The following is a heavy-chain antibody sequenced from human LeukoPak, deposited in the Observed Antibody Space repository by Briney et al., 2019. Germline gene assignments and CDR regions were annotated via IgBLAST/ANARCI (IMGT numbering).Heavy chain of an antibody. CDR1: GFTFDDYA. CDR2: ISWDSGTI. J-gene: IGHJ2*01. D-gene: IGHD6-19*01. V-gene: IGHV3-9*01. CDR3: AKDRVAGIGYWFFDL. Sequence: PGGSLRLSCAGSGFTFDDYAIHWVRQAPGKGLEWVSGISWDSGTIVYAASVKGRFTISRDNSKNSLYLQMNSLRAEDTAFYYCAKDRVAGIGYWFFDLWGRGTLVTVSS.